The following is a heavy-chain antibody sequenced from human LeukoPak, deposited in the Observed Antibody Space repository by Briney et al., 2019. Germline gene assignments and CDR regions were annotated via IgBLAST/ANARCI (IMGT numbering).Heavy chain of an antibody. Sequence: SETLSLTCTVSGGSISSYYWSWIRQPPGKGLEWIGYIYYSGSTNYNPSLKSRVTISVDTSKNQFSLKLSSVTAADTAMYYCARGWELESPGAFDIWGQGTMVTVSS. CDR3: ARGWELESPGAFDI. V-gene: IGHV4-59*12. CDR2: IYYSGST. D-gene: IGHD1-26*01. J-gene: IGHJ3*02. CDR1: GGSISSYY.